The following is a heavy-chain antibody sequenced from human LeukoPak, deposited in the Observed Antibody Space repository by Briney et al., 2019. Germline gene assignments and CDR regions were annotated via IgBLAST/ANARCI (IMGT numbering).Heavy chain of an antibody. CDR2: TYYRSKWYN. V-gene: IGHV6-1*01. J-gene: IGHJ6*02. Sequence: SQTLSLTCAISGDSFSSNSAAWNWIRQSPSRGLEWLVRTYYRSKWYNDYAVSVKSRITINPDTSKNQFSLQLNSVTPEDTAVYYCARGPDSYGLPAYYYGMDVWGQGTTVTVSS. CDR1: GDSFSSNSAA. CDR3: ARGPDSYGLPAYYYGMDV. D-gene: IGHD5-18*01.